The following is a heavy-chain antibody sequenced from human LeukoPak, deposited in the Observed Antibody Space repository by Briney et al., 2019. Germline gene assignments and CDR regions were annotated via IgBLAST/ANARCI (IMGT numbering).Heavy chain of an antibody. J-gene: IGHJ4*02. D-gene: IGHD2-2*01. CDR1: GYTFTSYY. CDR2: INPNSGGT. Sequence: GASVKVSCKASGYTFTSYYMHWVRQAPGQGLEWMGWINPNSGGTNYAQKFQGRVTMTRDTSISTAYMELSRLRSDDTAVYYCARGYCSSTSCYAVDYWGQGTLVTVSS. CDR3: ARGYCSSTSCYAVDY. V-gene: IGHV1-2*02.